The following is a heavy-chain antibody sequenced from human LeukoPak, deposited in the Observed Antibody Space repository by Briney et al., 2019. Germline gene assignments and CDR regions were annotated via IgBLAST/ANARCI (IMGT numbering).Heavy chain of an antibody. CDR3: TRSGPYDSSGYYYDGGMADY. V-gene: IGHV4-59*01. CDR1: GGSISSYY. CDR2: IYYSGST. J-gene: IGHJ4*02. D-gene: IGHD3-22*01. Sequence: SETLSLTCTVSGGSISSYYWSWIRQPPGKGLEWIGYIYYSGSTNYNPSLKSRVTISVDTSKNQFSLKLSSVTAADTAVYYCTRSGPYDSSGYYYDGGMADYWGQGTLVTVSS.